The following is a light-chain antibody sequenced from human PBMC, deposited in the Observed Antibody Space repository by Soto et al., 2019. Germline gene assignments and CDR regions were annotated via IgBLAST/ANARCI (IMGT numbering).Light chain of an antibody. V-gene: IGKV3-11*01. CDR3: QQRSNWPRT. CDR1: QSVFSS. CDR2: GSA. Sequence: EIVMTQSPATLSVSPGERATLSCRASQSVFSSLAWYQQRPGQAPRLLIYGSATRATGIPDRFSGSGSGTDFTLTISSLEPEDFAVYYCQQRSNWPRTFGQGTKVDIK. J-gene: IGKJ1*01.